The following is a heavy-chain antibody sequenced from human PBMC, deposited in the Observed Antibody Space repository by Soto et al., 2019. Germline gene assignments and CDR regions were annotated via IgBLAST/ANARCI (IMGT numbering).Heavy chain of an antibody. V-gene: IGHV2-70*01. CDR1: GFSLSTNGMC. CDR3: ARLTSSTGTSNYYYYGMDV. Sequence: GSGPTLVNPTQTLTLTCTFSGFSLSTNGMCVSWIRQSPGKALEWFALIAWDDDKYYSTSLKTRLTISKDTSKNQVVLTMTNMDPVDTATFYCARLTSSTGTSNYYYYGMDVWGQGTTVTVSS. J-gene: IGHJ6*02. D-gene: IGHD1-7*01. CDR2: IAWDDDK.